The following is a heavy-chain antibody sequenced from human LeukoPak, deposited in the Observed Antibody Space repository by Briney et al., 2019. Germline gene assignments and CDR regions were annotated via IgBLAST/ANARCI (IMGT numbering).Heavy chain of an antibody. Sequence: GGSLRLSCTASGFTFGDYGMSWFRQAPGKGLEWVSYISSSSSTIYYADSVKGRFTISRDNAKNSLYLQMNSLRDEDTAVYYCARASMIVVVDYGMDVWGQGTTVTVSS. CDR1: GFTFGDYG. V-gene: IGHV3-48*02. J-gene: IGHJ6*02. D-gene: IGHD3-22*01. CDR2: ISSSSSTI. CDR3: ARASMIVVVDYGMDV.